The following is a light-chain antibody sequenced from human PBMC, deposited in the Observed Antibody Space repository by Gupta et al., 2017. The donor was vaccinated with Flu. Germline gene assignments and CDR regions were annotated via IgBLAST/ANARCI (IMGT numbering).Light chain of an antibody. Sequence: DIQMTESPSSVSASVGDRVTITCRASEGIASWLAWYQQKPGKAPKLLIYGATNLETGVPSRFSGSGSGADFTLTISSLQPEDFATYYCQQASSFPLTFGGGTKVEIK. CDR3: QQASSFPLT. CDR2: GAT. J-gene: IGKJ4*01. CDR1: EGIASW. V-gene: IGKV1-12*01.